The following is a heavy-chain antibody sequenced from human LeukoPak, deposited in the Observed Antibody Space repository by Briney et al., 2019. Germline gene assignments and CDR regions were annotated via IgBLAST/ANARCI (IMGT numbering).Heavy chain of an antibody. CDR3: ARGLAGIQLYYYYGMDV. CDR2: IIPIFGTA. CDR1: GGTFSSYA. D-gene: IGHD5-18*01. V-gene: IGHV1-69*05. J-gene: IGHJ6*02. Sequence: ASVKVSCKASGGTFSSYAISWVRQAPGQGLEWMGGIIPIFGTANYAQKFQGRVTITTDGSTSTAYMELSSLRSEDTAVYYCARGLAGIQLYYYYGMDVWGQGTTVTVSS.